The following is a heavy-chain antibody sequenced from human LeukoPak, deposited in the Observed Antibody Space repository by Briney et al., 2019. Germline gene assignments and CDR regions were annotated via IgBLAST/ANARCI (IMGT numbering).Heavy chain of an antibody. V-gene: IGHV3-48*03. CDR2: ISSSGSTI. J-gene: IGHJ6*03. CDR1: GFTFSSYE. CDR3: ARARAGVYMDV. Sequence: GGSLRLSCAASGFTFSSYEMNWVRLAPGRGLEWVSYISSSGSTIYYADSVKGRFTISRDNAKNSLYLQMNSLRAEDTAMYYCARARAGVYMDVWGKGTTVTVSS. D-gene: IGHD2-8*01.